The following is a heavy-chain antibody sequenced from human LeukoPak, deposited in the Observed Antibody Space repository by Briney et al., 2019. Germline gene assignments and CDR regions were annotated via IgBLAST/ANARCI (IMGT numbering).Heavy chain of an antibody. CDR3: ARVLGDCSGGSCYYFDY. V-gene: IGHV4-30-4*01. Sequence: SQTLSLTCTVSGGSISSGDYYWSWIRQPPGKGLEWIGYIYYSGSPYSIPSLKSRLTISVDTSKYQFSLKLSSVTAADTAVYYSARVLGDCSGGSCYYFDYWGQGTLVTVSS. CDR2: IYYSGSP. J-gene: IGHJ4*02. D-gene: IGHD2-15*01. CDR1: GGSISSGDYY.